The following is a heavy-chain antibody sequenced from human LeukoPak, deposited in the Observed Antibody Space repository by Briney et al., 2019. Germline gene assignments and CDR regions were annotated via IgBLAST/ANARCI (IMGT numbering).Heavy chain of an antibody. J-gene: IGHJ4*02. CDR1: GFTFSAYW. D-gene: IGHD3-16*01. CDR3: VRGAPLDF. CDR2: INSDEKSI. V-gene: IGHV3-74*03. Sequence: GGSLRLSCAASGFTFSAYWTNWVRQAPGKGLLWVSRINSDEKSISYADSVKGRFSISRDTANDRLYLQMNSLRPEDTAVYYCVRGAPLDFWGQGIPVTVSS.